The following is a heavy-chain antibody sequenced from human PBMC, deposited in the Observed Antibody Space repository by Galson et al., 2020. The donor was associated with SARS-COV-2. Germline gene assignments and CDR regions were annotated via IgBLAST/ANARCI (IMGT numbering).Heavy chain of an antibody. D-gene: IGHD1-26*01. CDR1: GFTFSSYA. CDR3: AKEEKNREADAFDI. J-gene: IGHJ3*02. V-gene: IGHV3-23*01. CDR2: ISSNGART. Sequence: GGYLSLSCAASGFTFSSYAMSWVRQAPGKGLEWVSAISSNGARTHYADSVKGRFTISRDNSKSTLYLQMTSLRAEDTALYYCAKEEKNREADAFDIWGQGTMVTVSS.